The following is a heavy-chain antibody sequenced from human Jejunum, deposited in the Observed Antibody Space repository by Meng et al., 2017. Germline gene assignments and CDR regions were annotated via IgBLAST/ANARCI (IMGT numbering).Heavy chain of an antibody. J-gene: IGHJ4*02. CDR3: TRGGMTSETTFFLH. CDR2: ISADNGNA. D-gene: IGHD3-3*02. V-gene: IGHV1-18*01. CDR1: GYTFTNYG. Sequence: QVQLVQSVAEVKKAGASVKVSCKASGYTFTNYGINWVRQAPGQGLEWMAWISADNGNAKYAQNLQDRVTLTTETSTTTAYMELRNLRSDDTAVYYCTRGGMTSETTFFLHWGQGTLVTVSS.